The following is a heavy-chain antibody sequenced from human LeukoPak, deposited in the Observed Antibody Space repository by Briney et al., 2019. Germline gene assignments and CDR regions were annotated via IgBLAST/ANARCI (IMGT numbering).Heavy chain of an antibody. Sequence: GGSLRLSCAASGFTFSSYGMSWVRQAPGKGLEWVSAISGSGGSTYYADSVKGRFTISRDNAKNSLYLQMNSLRAEDTAVYYCARSVPRYCSGGSCYSGHAFDIWGQGTMVTVSS. CDR1: GFTFSSYG. CDR2: ISGSGGST. CDR3: ARSVPRYCSGGSCYSGHAFDI. J-gene: IGHJ3*02. V-gene: IGHV3-23*01. D-gene: IGHD2-15*01.